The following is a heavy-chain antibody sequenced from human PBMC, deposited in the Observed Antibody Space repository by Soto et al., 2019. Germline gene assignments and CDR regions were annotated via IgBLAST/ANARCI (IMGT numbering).Heavy chain of an antibody. CDR1: GDSINSTDW. J-gene: IGHJ4*01. V-gene: IGHV4-4*02. CDR3: AKYTGYGSSWFFEY. D-gene: IGHD6-19*01. Sequence: PSETLSLTCAVSGDSINSTDWWNWVRQSPGKGLEWIGEIYHGGNIYYNPSLKSRVTISMDKSKNQFSLNLFYVTAADTAVYYCAKYTGYGSSWFFEYWGQGSLVTVSS. CDR2: IYHGGNI.